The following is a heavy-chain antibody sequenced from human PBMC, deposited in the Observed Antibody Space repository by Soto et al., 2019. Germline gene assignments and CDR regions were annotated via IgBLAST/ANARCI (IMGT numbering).Heavy chain of an antibody. CDR2: ISRTGGAA. D-gene: IGHD3-16*02. V-gene: IGHV3-23*01. CDR3: TRAYYYIWRSYPRELDY. Sequence: EVQLLESGGGLVQPGGSLRLSCAASGFTFSNFAMFWVRQAPGKGLEWVSSISRTGGAAHYADSVNGRFTISRDNSKNPPFLQVDRPRAEYTAFYYCTRAYYYIWRSYPRELDYWGQGNLVTVSS. CDR1: GFTFSNFA. J-gene: IGHJ4*02.